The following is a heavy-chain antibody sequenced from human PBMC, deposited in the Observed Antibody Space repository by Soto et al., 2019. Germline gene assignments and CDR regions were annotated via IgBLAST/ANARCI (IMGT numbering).Heavy chain of an antibody. CDR1: GFTFNRYW. CDR2: IDSDGSTR. Sequence: EVQLMESGGGLVEPGGSRRLSCAASGFTFNRYWMHWVRQVPGKGLVWVSRIDSDGSTRNYAEAVKGRFTISRDNAKSTVYLQMNSLRVEDTAVYYCARGEDNGGWGAYWGQGSLVTVSS. D-gene: IGHD2-8*01. V-gene: IGHV3-74*01. CDR3: ARGEDNGGWGAY. J-gene: IGHJ4*02.